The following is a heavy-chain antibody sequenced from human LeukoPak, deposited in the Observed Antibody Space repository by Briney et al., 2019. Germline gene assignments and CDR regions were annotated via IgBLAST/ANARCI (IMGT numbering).Heavy chain of an antibody. CDR2: IYYSGNT. J-gene: IGHJ5*02. CDR1: GGSISSSNYY. CDR3: AKLKAATRWFDP. Sequence: SETLSLTCTVSGGSISSSNYYSGWIRQPPGKWLECIGSIYYSGNTYYNPSLKSRVTVSVDTSKNQFSLKLSSVTAADTAVYYCAKLKAATRWFDPWGQGTLVTVSS. D-gene: IGHD2-15*01. V-gene: IGHV4-39*01.